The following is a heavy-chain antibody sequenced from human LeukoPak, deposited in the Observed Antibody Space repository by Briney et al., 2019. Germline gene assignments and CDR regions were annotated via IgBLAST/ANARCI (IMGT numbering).Heavy chain of an antibody. V-gene: IGHV4-39*01. Sequence: SETLSLTCTVSGGSISTGDYYWSWIRQPPGKGLEWIGSIYYSGSTYYNPSLKSRVTISVDTFKNQFSLKLSSVTAADTAVYYCARRGSSSWYGSPQTNWFDPWGQGTLVTVSS. CDR1: GGSISTGDYY. J-gene: IGHJ5*02. CDR2: IYYSGST. CDR3: ARRGSSSWYGSPQTNWFDP. D-gene: IGHD6-13*01.